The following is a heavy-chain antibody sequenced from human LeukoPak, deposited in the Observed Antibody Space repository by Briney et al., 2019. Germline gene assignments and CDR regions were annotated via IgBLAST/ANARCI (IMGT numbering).Heavy chain of an antibody. CDR2: TYYRSKWYY. J-gene: IGHJ4*02. CDR3: ARDPVGGSTIFDY. D-gene: IGHD1-26*01. Sequence: SQTLSLTCALSGDSVSSNSAAWNWIRQSPSRGPEWLGRTYYRSKWYYDYAVAVKSRISINPDTSKNQFSLQLSSVTPEDTAVYYCARDPVGGSTIFDYWGQGTLVTVSS. V-gene: IGHV6-1*01. CDR1: GDSVSSNSAA.